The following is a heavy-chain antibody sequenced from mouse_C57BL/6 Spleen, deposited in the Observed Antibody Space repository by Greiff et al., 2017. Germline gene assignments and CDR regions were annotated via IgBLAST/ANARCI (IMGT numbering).Heavy chain of an antibody. Sequence: QVQLQQPGAELVRPGTSVKLSCKASGYTFTSYWMHWVKQRPGQGLEWIGVIDPSDSYTNYNQKFKGKATLTVDTSSSTVYMQLSCLTSEDSAVYYCGFITSVVAPPLWGTGTLVTVSA. V-gene: IGHV1-59*01. J-gene: IGHJ3*01. CDR2: IDPSDSYT. D-gene: IGHD1-1*01. CDR3: GFITSVVAPPL. CDR1: GYTFTSYW.